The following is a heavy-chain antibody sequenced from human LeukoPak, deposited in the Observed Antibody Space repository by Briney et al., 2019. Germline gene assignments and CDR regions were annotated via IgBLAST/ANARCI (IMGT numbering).Heavy chain of an antibody. CDR2: IIPIFGTA. Sequence: SVKVSCKASGGTFSSYAISWVRQAPGQGLEWMGGIIPIFGTANYAQKFQGGLTITTDESTSTAYMELSSLRSEDTAVYYCARELSLATFDYWGQGTLVTVSS. J-gene: IGHJ4*02. D-gene: IGHD3-16*02. CDR3: ARELSLATFDY. V-gene: IGHV1-69*05. CDR1: GGTFSSYA.